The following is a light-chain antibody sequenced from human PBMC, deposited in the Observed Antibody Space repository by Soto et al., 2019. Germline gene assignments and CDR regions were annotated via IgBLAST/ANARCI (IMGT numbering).Light chain of an antibody. CDR3: QQYDFYYT. J-gene: IGKJ2*01. CDR1: QSLSRG. CDR2: AAS. V-gene: IGKV1-5*01. Sequence: DIQMTQSPSTLSASVGDRVTITCRASQSLSRGLAWYQQKPGKAPKLLIYAASSLESGVPSRFSGSGSGTEFTLAISSLQADYFATYYCQQYDFYYTFGQGTKLEIK.